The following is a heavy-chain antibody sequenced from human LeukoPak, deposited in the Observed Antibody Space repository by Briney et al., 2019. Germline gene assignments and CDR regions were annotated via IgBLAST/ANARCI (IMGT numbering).Heavy chain of an antibody. Sequence: GGSLRLSCAASGFTFSSYWMSWVRQAPGKGLEWVVNIKQDGSEKYYVDSVKGRFTISRDNAKNSLYLQMNSLRAEDTAVYYCATTDLYGSGSYYGDYWGQGTLVTVSS. J-gene: IGHJ4*02. D-gene: IGHD3-10*01. V-gene: IGHV3-7*01. CDR2: IKQDGSEK. CDR3: ATTDLYGSGSYYGDY. CDR1: GFTFSSYW.